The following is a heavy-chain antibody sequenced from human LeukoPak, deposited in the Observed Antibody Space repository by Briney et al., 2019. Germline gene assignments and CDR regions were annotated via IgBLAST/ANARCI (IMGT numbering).Heavy chain of an antibody. D-gene: IGHD1-7*01. V-gene: IGHV1-2*02. CDR1: GYTFTDYY. J-gene: IGHJ5*02. Sequence: ASVKVSCKASGYTFTDYYLHWVRQAPGQGLEWMGWINPNSGGTNYAQKFQGRVTMTRDTSISTAYVELSRLTSDDTAVFYCARSKYNWNLNWFDPWGQGTLVTVSS. CDR2: INPNSGGT. CDR3: ARSKYNWNLNWFDP.